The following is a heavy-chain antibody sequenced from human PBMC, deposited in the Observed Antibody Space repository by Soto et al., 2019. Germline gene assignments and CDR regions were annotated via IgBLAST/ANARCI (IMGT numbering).Heavy chain of an antibody. J-gene: IGHJ3*02. V-gene: IGHV1-18*04. CDR3: AKLSGSYVYDAFDI. CDR1: GYTFTSYG. Sequence: ASLKVSCKASGYTFTSYGIIWVRQAPGQGLEWMGWISAYNGNTNYAQKLQGRVTMTTDTSTSTAYMELRSLRSDDTAVYYCAKLSGSYVYDAFDIWGQGTMVNVSS. D-gene: IGHD1-26*01. CDR2: ISAYNGNT.